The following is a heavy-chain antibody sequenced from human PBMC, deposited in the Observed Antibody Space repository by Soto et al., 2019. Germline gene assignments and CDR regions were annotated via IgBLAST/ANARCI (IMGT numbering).Heavy chain of an antibody. V-gene: IGHV1-18*04. CDR3: ARPGTILGRNGMDV. CDR1: GYTFNTYG. D-gene: IGHD3-3*01. Sequence: QAQLVQSGAEAKKPGASVKVSCKTSGYTFNTYGISWVRQVPGQGPEWMGWISGYNGYTKYAQKFQGRVTMTTDTSTSTAYMDMRSLRSDDTAVYYCARPGTILGRNGMDVWGQGTTVIVSS. CDR2: ISGYNGYT. J-gene: IGHJ6*02.